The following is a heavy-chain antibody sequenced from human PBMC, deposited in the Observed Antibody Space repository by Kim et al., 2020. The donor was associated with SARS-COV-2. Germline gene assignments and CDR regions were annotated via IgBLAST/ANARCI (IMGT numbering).Heavy chain of an antibody. CDR1: GYTFTDYY. V-gene: IGHV1-2*02. CDR3: VRGGYYDTRALRHASGN. J-gene: IGHJ3*02. CDR2: INPNSGGT. D-gene: IGHD3-16*01. Sequence: ASVKVSCKASGYTFTDYYIHWVRQAPGQGLEWMGWINPNSGGTNYAQKFQGRVTMTRDTSLSTASMELSRQISDDPAVYNFVRGGYYDTRALRHASGNWG.